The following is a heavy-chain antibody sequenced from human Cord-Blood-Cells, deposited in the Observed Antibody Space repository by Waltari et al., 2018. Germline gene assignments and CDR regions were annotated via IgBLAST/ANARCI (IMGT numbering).Heavy chain of an antibody. CDR2: IYYSGST. CDR3: ARPQGICSGGSCYSDAFDI. CDR1: GGSISSSSYY. V-gene: IGHV4-39*01. D-gene: IGHD2-15*01. Sequence: QLQLQESGPGLVKPSETLSLTCTVSGGSISSSSYYWGWIRQPPGKGLEWIGSIYYSGSTYYIPALKSRVTISVDTSKNQFSRKLSSVTAADTAVYYCARPQGICSGGSCYSDAFDIWGQGTMVTVSS. J-gene: IGHJ3*02.